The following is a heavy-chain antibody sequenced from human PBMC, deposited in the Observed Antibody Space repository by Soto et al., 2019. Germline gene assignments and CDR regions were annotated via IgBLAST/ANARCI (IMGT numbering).Heavy chain of an antibody. CDR1: GGSISSGGYY. CDR2: IYYSGST. D-gene: IGHD1-26*01. J-gene: IGHJ4*02. Sequence: QVQLQESGPGLVKPSQTLSLTCTVSGGSISSGGYYWSWIRQHPGKGMEWIGYIYYSGSTYYNPSLKSRDTISVDTSKNQFSLKLSSVSAADTAVYYCAREGGIVGATAADYCGQGTLVTVSS. CDR3: AREGGIVGATAADY. V-gene: IGHV4-31*03.